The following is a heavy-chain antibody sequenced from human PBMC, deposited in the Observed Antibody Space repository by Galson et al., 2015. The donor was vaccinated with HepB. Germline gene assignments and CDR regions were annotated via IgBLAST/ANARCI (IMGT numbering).Heavy chain of an antibody. CDR1: GFTFSNCA. CDR3: ARGRKVRFFDWFLQDDWYFDL. D-gene: IGHD3-9*01. V-gene: IGHV3-30*04. CDR2: ISFDGVNK. Sequence: SLRLSCAASGFTFSNCALHWVRQAPGKGLDWVAAISFDGVNKYYADSVKGRFTISRDNSKNTLYLQMSSLGPEDTAVYFCARGRKVRFFDWFLQDDWYFDLWCRGTLVIVSS. J-gene: IGHJ2*01.